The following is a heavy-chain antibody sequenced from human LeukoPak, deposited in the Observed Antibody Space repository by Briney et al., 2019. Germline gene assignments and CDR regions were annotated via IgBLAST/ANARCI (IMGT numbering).Heavy chain of an antibody. Sequence: GGSLRLSCAASGFTINSNYMNWVRQAPGKGLEWVSLINSAGNTFDADSVKSRFTISRDNSRSTLYLQMNSLRVEDTAVYYCARSGGSGSSTRYFDYWGQGTLITVSS. CDR1: GFTINSNY. CDR2: INSAGNT. J-gene: IGHJ4*02. CDR3: ARSGGSGSSTRYFDY. V-gene: IGHV3-53*01. D-gene: IGHD3-10*01.